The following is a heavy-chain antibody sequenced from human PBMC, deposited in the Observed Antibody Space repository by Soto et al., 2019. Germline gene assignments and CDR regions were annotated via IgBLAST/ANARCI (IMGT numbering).Heavy chain of an antibody. Sequence: ASVKVSCKGSGYTFTSYGISWVRQAPGQGLEWMGWISAYNGNTNYAQKLQGRVTMTTDTSTSTAYMELRSLRSDDTAVYYCASYIRYYYGSGSYYKEDYFDYWGQGTLVTVSS. CDR3: ASYIRYYYGSGSYYKEDYFDY. V-gene: IGHV1-18*01. CDR1: GYTFTSYG. D-gene: IGHD3-10*01. CDR2: ISAYNGNT. J-gene: IGHJ4*02.